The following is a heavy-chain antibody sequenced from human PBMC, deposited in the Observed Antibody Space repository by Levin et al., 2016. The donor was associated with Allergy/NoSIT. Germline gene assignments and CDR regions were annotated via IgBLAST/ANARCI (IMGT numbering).Heavy chain of an antibody. V-gene: IGHV5-51*01. Sequence: GESLKISCKGSGYSFTSYWIGWVRQMPGKGLEWMGIIYPGDSDTRYSPSFQGQVTISADKSISTAYLQWSSLKASDTAMYYCARRTAAGTDYYYGMDVWGQGTTVTVSS. J-gene: IGHJ6*02. CDR2: IYPGDSDT. CDR3: ARRTAAGTDYYYGMDV. D-gene: IGHD6-13*01. CDR1: GYSFTSYW.